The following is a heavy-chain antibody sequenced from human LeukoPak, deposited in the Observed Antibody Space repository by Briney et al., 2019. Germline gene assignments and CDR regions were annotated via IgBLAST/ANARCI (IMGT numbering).Heavy chain of an antibody. Sequence: SQTLSLTCTVSGGSISSGDYYWSWIRQPAGKGLEWIGRIYTSGSTNFHPSLKSRVTTSVDTSKNQFSLKLSSVTAADTAVYYCARGLYYYASGSYNFDYWGQGTLVTVSS. CDR2: IYTSGST. V-gene: IGHV4-61*02. J-gene: IGHJ4*02. D-gene: IGHD3-10*01. CDR1: GGSISSGDYY. CDR3: ARGLYYYASGSYNFDY.